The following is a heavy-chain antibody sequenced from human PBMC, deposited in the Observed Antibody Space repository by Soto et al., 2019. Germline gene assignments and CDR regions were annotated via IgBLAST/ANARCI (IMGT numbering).Heavy chain of an antibody. V-gene: IGHV3-33*01. J-gene: IGHJ6*02. CDR3: AGPPESGFSPPYYYYGMDV. CDR2: IWYDGSEK. Sequence: QVHLVESGGGVVQAGRSLRLSCATSGFTFSNYGMHWVRQGPGKGLEWVAVIWYDGSEKYYADSVKGRFTISRDNSKNTMYLQMNSLRAEDTTVYYCAGPPESGFSPPYYYYGMDVWGQGTTVTVSS. CDR1: GFTFSNYG. D-gene: IGHD3-10*01.